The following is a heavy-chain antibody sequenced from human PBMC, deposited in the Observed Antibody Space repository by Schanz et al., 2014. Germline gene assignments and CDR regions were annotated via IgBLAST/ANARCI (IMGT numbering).Heavy chain of an antibody. CDR3: AGGTDWNLPY. D-gene: IGHD1-1*01. CDR1: GFTLSNSD. CDR2: IGYLGDT. Sequence: EVQLVESGGGLVQPGGPLRLFCAASGFTLSNSDMHWVRQGTGKGLEWVSTIGYLGDTYYPDSVKGRFTVSRDSGQISLYVQMTSLRAGDTAVYYCAGGTDWNLPYWGQGALVTVSS. V-gene: IGHV3-13*01. J-gene: IGHJ4*02.